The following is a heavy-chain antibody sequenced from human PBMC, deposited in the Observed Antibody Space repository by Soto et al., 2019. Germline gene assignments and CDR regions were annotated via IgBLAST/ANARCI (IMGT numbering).Heavy chain of an antibody. CDR1: GYTFTSYG. CDR2: ISPYNGNT. D-gene: IGHD1-26*01. Sequence: QVQLVQSGAEVKKPGASVKVSCKASGYTFTSYGISWVRQAPGQGLEWMGWISPYNGNTTYAQKLQGRVTMTTDTSTSTAYRERRSLRSADTAVYYCARRLVGATGDFDYWGQGALVTVSS. CDR3: ARRLVGATGDFDY. V-gene: IGHV1-18*01. J-gene: IGHJ4*02.